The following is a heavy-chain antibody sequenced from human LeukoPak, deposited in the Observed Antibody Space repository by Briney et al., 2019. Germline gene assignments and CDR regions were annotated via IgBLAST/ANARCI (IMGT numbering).Heavy chain of an antibody. CDR2: INHSGST. CDR3: APIPLESYIAAADY. Sequence: SETLSLTCAVYGGSFSGYYWSWIRQPPGKGLEWIGEINHSGSTNYNPSLKSRVTISVDTSKNQFSLKLSSVTAADTAVYYCAPIPLESYIAAADYWGQGTLVTVSS. D-gene: IGHD6-13*01. CDR1: GGSFSGYY. J-gene: IGHJ4*02. V-gene: IGHV4-34*01.